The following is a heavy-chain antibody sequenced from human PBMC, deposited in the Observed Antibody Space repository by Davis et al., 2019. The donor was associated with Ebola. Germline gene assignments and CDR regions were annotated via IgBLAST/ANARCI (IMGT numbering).Heavy chain of an antibody. CDR1: GGSFSGYY. J-gene: IGHJ4*02. D-gene: IGHD4-11*01. V-gene: IGHV4-34*01. CDR2: INHSGST. Sequence: SEALSLTCAVYGGSFSGYYWSWIRQPPGKGLEWIGEINHSGSTNYNPSLKSRVTISVDTSKNQFSLKLSSVTAADTAVYYCARASTVTPFDYWGQGTLVTVSS. CDR3: ARASTVTPFDY.